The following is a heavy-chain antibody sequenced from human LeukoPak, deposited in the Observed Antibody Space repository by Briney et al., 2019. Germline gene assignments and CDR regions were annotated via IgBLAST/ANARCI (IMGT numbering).Heavy chain of an antibody. D-gene: IGHD3-16*02. V-gene: IGHV1-46*01. CDR2: INPSGGST. Sequence: ASVKVSCKASGYTFTSYYMHWVRQAPGQGLEWMGIINPSGGSTSYAQKFQGRVTMTRDTSTSTVYMELSSLRFEDTAVYYCARDEFGGVIVDAFDIWGQGTMVTVSS. J-gene: IGHJ3*02. CDR1: GYTFTSYY. CDR3: ARDEFGGVIVDAFDI.